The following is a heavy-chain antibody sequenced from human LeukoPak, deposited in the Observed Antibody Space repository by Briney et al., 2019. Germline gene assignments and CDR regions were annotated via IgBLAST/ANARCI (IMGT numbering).Heavy chain of an antibody. CDR3: ARQRNILTAYDAFDI. J-gene: IGHJ3*02. CDR1: GYSFTSYW. V-gene: IGHV5-51*01. Sequence: GESLKISCKGSGYSFTSYWIGWVRQMPGKGLEWMGIIYPGDSDTRYSPSFQGQVTISADKSISTAYLQWSSLKASDTAMYYCARQRNILTAYDAFDIWGQGTMVTASS. CDR2: IYPGDSDT. D-gene: IGHD3-9*01.